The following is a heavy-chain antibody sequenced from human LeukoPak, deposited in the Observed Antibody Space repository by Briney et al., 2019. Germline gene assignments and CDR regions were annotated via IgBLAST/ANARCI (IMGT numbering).Heavy chain of an antibody. CDR1: GFTFSTYE. Sequence: PGGSLRLSSAASGFTFSTYEMNWVRQAPGKGLEGVSCISGSGSAIYYADSVKGRFTISRDNAKNSLYPQMNSLRVEDTAVYYCAKDREVTATPYYFDYGGQGQLVTVSA. CDR2: ISGSGSAI. J-gene: IGHJ4*02. CDR3: AKDREVTATPYYFDY. D-gene: IGHD2-21*02. V-gene: IGHV3-48*03.